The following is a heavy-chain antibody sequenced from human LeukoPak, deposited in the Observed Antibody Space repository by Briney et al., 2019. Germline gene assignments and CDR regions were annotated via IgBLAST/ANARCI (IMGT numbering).Heavy chain of an antibody. J-gene: IGHJ6*02. CDR1: GGSFSGYY. CDR2: IYYSGST. CDR3: ARGYSSSWYDTYYYYYGMDV. D-gene: IGHD6-13*01. V-gene: IGHV4-59*01. Sequence: SETLSLTCAVYGGSFSGYYWSWIRQPPGKGLEWIGYIYYSGSTNYNPSLKSRVTISVDTSKNQFSLKLSSVTAADTAVYYCARGYSSSWYDTYYYYYGMDVWGQGTTVTVSS.